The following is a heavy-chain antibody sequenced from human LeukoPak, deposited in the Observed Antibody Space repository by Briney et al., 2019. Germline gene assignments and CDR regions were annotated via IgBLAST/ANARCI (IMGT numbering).Heavy chain of an antibody. V-gene: IGHV3-64D*06. D-gene: IGHD3-16*01. Sequence: GGSLRLSCAASGFTFSTYRMNWVRQAPGKGLEYVSGISNNGLRTYYADSVKGRFTISRDNSKNTLYLQMSSLTAEDTAVYYCVKDMSGRYAFDYWGQGTLVTVSS. J-gene: IGHJ4*02. CDR1: GFTFSTYR. CDR2: ISNNGLRT. CDR3: VKDMSGRYAFDY.